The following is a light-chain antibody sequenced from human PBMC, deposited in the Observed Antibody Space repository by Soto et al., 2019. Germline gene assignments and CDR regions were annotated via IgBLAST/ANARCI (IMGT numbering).Light chain of an antibody. CDR2: GVS. V-gene: IGKV3-15*01. CDR3: QQYGDWPLT. Sequence: EIVMTQSPVTLSVSPGERVTLSCRASQSVRSTYLAWYQQKPGQAPRLLIFGVSNRAAGIPARFSGSGSGTEFTLTISSLQSEDFAVYYCQQYGDWPLTFGGGTKV. CDR1: QSVRSTY. J-gene: IGKJ4*01.